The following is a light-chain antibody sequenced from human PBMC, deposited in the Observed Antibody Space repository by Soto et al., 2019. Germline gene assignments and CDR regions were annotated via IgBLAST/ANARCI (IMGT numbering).Light chain of an antibody. Sequence: QSVLTQPASVSGSPGQSITISCTGTSSDVGTYDLVSWYQQHPGKAPKLMIYEVTKRPSGVSNRLSGSKSGNTASLTISGLQAEDEADYYCCSYAGHGNFYVFGTGTKVTLL. CDR3: CSYAGHGNFYV. J-gene: IGLJ1*01. CDR1: SSDVGTYDL. CDR2: EVT. V-gene: IGLV2-23*02.